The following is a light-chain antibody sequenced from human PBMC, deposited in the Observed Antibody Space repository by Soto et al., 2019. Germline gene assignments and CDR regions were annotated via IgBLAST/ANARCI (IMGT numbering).Light chain of an antibody. CDR2: DVS. V-gene: IGLV2-11*01. CDR1: SSDVGGYTY. CDR3: CSYAGSYYV. J-gene: IGLJ1*01. Sequence: QSALTQPRSVSGSPGQSVTISCTGTSSDVGGYTYVSWYQQHPGKAPKLMLYDVSKRPSGVPDRFSGSKSGNTASLTISGLQAEDEADYYCCSYAGSYYVFGTGTKVTVL.